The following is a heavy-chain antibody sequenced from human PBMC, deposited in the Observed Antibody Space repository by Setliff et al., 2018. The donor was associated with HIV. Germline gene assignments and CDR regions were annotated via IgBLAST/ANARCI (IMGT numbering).Heavy chain of an antibody. V-gene: IGHV4-59*11. J-gene: IGHJ1*01. CDR2: VYYSGST. D-gene: IGHD3-3*01. CDR3: ARDISEGFFLERASEH. CDR1: GGSMTTHF. Sequence: PSETLSLTCTVSGGSMTTHFWSWIRQPPGKGLEWIGSVYYSGSTNYNPSLQSRVTISLDTSENQFSLNLNSVTAADTAVYYCARDISEGFFLERASEHWSQGTLVTVSS.